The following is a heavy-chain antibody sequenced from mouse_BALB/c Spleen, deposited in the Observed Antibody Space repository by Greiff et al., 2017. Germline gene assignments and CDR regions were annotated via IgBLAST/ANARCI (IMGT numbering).Heavy chain of an antibody. CDR3: TKDARDYYGSSAGAY. CDR2: IWGDGST. Sequence: QVQLQQSGPGLVAPSQSLSITCTVSGFSLTGYGVNWVRQPPGKGLEWLGMIWGDGSTEYNSAHKSRLSNSKDNSKNQVFLKKNSLQTDDTAGYYCTKDARDYYGSSAGAYWGQGTLVTVSA. V-gene: IGHV2-6-7*02. J-gene: IGHJ3*01. CDR1: GFSLTGYG. D-gene: IGHD1-1*01.